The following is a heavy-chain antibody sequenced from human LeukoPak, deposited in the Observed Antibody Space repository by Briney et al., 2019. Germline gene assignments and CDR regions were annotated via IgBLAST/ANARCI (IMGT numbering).Heavy chain of an antibody. CDR2: INPNSGGT. D-gene: IGHD3-9*01. CDR3: VYYCATYEILTGALDY. J-gene: IGHJ4*02. Sequence: ASVKVSCKASGYTFTGYYIHWVRQAPGQGLEWMGWINPNSGGTNYAQKFQGRVTMTRDTSISTAYMELTSLRSDDTADDTAVYYCATYEILTGALDYWGQGTLVTVSS. V-gene: IGHV1-2*02. CDR1: GYTFTGYY.